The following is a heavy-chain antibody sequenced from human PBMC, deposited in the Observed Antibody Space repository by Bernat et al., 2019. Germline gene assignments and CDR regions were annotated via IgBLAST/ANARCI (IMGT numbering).Heavy chain of an antibody. D-gene: IGHD6-6*01. Sequence: VQLVESGGGLVQPGGSLRLSCAASGFTFSSYGMHWVRQAPGKGLEWVAVIWYDGSNKYYADSVKGRFTISRDNSKNTLYLQMNSLRAEDTAVYYCASSIAARHTELDYWGQGTLVTVSS. J-gene: IGHJ4*02. CDR2: IWYDGSNK. V-gene: IGHV3-33*01. CDR1: GFTFSSYG. CDR3: ASSIAARHTELDY.